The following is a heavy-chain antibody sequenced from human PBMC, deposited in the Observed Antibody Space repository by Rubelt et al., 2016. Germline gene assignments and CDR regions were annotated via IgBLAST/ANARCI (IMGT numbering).Heavy chain of an antibody. D-gene: IGHD5-12*01. CDR1: GGSISSSNW. V-gene: IGHV3-53*01. CDR3: ARDPSGSYGGY. Sequence: VQLQESGPGLVKPSGTLSLTCAVSGGSISSSNWWSWVRQPPGKGLEWVSVIYSGGSTYYADSVKGRFTISRDNSKNTLYLQMNSLRAEDTAVYYCARDPSGSYGGYWGQGTLVTVSS. CDR2: IYSGGST. J-gene: IGHJ4*02.